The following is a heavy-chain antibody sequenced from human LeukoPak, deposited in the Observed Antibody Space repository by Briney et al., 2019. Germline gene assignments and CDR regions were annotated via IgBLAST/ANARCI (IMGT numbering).Heavy chain of an antibody. Sequence: SETLSLTCTVSGGSISSYYWSWIRRPPGKGLEWIGYIYYSGSTNYNPSLKSRVTISVDTSKNQFSLKLSSVTAADTAVYYCARGYYDSSGYYPYWGQGTLVTVSS. V-gene: IGHV4-59*01. CDR2: IYYSGST. D-gene: IGHD3-22*01. CDR1: GGSISSYY. CDR3: ARGYYDSSGYYPY. J-gene: IGHJ4*02.